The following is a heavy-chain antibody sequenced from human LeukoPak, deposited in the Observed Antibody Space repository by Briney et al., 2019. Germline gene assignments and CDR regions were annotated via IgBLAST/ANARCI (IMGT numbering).Heavy chain of an antibody. D-gene: IGHD6-19*01. V-gene: IGHV3-23*01. CDR3: AKGIYSSGWSYFDY. Sequence: GGSLRLSCAASGFTFSISAMSWVRQAPGKGLEWVSTLSGSGITTYYADSVKGRFTISRDNSKNTLYLQMNSLRAEDTAVYYCAKGIYSSGWSYFDYWGHGTLVTVSS. CDR2: LSGSGITT. J-gene: IGHJ4*01. CDR1: GFTFSISA.